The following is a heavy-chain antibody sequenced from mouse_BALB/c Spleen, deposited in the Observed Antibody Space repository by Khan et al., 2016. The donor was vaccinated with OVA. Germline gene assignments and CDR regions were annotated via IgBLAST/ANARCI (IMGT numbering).Heavy chain of an antibody. CDR3: ARIYGGDFDY. Sequence: EVRLQESGPGLVKPSQSLSLTCTVTGYSITSDYAWNWIRQFQGNKLEWMGHISYSGNTKYNPSLKSRISITRDTSKNQFFLQLNSVTTEDTATYYCARIYGGDFDYWGQGTTLTVSS. D-gene: IGHD1-1*01. CDR2: ISYSGNT. J-gene: IGHJ2*01. V-gene: IGHV3-2*02. CDR1: GYSITSDYA.